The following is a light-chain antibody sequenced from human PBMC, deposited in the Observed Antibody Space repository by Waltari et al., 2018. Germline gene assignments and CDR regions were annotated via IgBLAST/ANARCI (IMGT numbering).Light chain of an antibody. CDR2: ANS. V-gene: IGLV1-44*01. CDR3: AAWDDSLNGWI. J-gene: IGLJ2*01. Sequence: QSVLTQSPPASGAPGQRVNISCTASASNLGSNAVNWYHQFPGTAPKLLISANSQRPPGVPGRFSGSKSGTSASLAISGLQSEDEADYFCAAWDDSLNGWIFGGGTKLTVL. CDR1: ASNLGSNA.